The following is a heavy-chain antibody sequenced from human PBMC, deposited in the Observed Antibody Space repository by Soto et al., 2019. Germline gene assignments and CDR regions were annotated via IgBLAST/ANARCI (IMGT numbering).Heavy chain of an antibody. CDR3: VKGDYCSSSSCYPPYYYRTEV. CDR1: GFTFSSYT. D-gene: IGHD2-2*01. Sequence: HPGGSLRLSCSASGFTFSSYTMHWVRQAPGKGLEYVSTVNNNGHITYYTTSVKGRFTISRDNSRNTLYLQMSGLRPEDTAMYYCVKGDYCSSSSCYPPYYYRTEVWGQGTTVTVSS. J-gene: IGHJ6*02. CDR2: VNNNGHIT. V-gene: IGHV3-64D*06.